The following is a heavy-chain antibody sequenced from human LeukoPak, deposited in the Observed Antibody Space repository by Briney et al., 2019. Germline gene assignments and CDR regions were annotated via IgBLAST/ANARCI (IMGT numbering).Heavy chain of an antibody. CDR2: IGSRTSYI. CDR3: ARDDHYGSGSYHFDY. D-gene: IGHD3-10*01. Sequence: KSGGSLRLSCAASGFTFSSYSMNWVCQAPGKGLGWVSSIGSRTSYIYHADSVKGRFTISRDNAKNSLYLQMNNLRDEDTAVYYCARDDHYGSGSYHFDYWGQGTRVTVSS. CDR1: GFTFSSYS. J-gene: IGHJ4*02. V-gene: IGHV3-21*01.